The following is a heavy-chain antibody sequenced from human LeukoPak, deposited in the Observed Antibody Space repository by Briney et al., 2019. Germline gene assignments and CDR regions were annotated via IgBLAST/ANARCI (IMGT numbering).Heavy chain of an antibody. CDR1: GFTFSNYW. D-gene: IGHD3-22*01. Sequence: GGSLRLSCAASGFTFSNYWMHWVRQGPGMGLVWVSRIQSDGSSTDYADSVKGRFTISRDNSKNTLYLQMNSLRAEDTAVYYCAKDMIVVVTSTLDAFDIWGQGTMVTVSS. CDR2: IQSDGSST. J-gene: IGHJ3*02. V-gene: IGHV3-74*01. CDR3: AKDMIVVVTSTLDAFDI.